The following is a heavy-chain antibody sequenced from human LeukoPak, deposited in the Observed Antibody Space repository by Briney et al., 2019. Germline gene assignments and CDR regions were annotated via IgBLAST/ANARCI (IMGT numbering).Heavy chain of an antibody. CDR3: AGVDTAMAQFDY. Sequence: PSETLPLTCAVYGGSFSGYYWSWIRQPPGKGLEWIGEINHSGSTNYNPSLKSRVTISVDTSKNQFSLKLSSVTAADTAVYYCAGVDTAMAQFDYWGQGTLVTVSS. CDR1: GGSFSGYY. V-gene: IGHV4-34*01. CDR2: INHSGST. J-gene: IGHJ4*02. D-gene: IGHD5-18*01.